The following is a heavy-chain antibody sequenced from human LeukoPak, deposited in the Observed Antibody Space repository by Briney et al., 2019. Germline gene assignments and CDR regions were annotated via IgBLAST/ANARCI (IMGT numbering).Heavy chain of an antibody. Sequence: PGGSLRLSCAASGFTVSSNYMSWVRQAPGKGLEWVSVIYSGGSTYYADSVKGRFTISRDNSKNTLYLQMNSLRAEDTAVYYCAGDGYDSSGYSIDYWGQGTLVTVSS. V-gene: IGHV3-66*01. CDR2: IYSGGST. J-gene: IGHJ4*02. D-gene: IGHD3-22*01. CDR3: AGDGYDSSGYSIDY. CDR1: GFTVSSNY.